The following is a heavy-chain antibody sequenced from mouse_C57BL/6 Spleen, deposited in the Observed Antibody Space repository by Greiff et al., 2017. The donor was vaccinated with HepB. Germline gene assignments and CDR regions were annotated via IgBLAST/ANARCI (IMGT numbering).Heavy chain of an antibody. CDR1: GYTFTSYG. J-gene: IGHJ2*01. D-gene: IGHD1-1*01. Sequence: QVHVKQSGAELARPGASVKLSCKASGYTFTSYGISWVKQRTGQGLEWIGEIYPRSGNTYYNEKFKGKATLTADKSSSTAYMELRSLTSEDSAIYFCARDTTVEDYLGQGTTLTVSS. CDR3: ARDTTVEDY. V-gene: IGHV1-81*01. CDR2: IYPRSGNT.